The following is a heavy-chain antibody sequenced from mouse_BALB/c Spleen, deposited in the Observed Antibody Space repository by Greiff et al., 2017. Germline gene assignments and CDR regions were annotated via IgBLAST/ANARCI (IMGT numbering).Heavy chain of an antibody. CDR3: ARRGNYDAMDY. D-gene: IGHD2-1*01. J-gene: IGHJ4*01. CDR2: ISSGGSYT. V-gene: IGHV5-9-4*01. CDR1: GFTFSSYA. Sequence: EVQLVESGGGLVKPGGSLKLSCAASGFTFSSYAMSWVRQSPEKRLEWVAEISSGGSYTYYPDTVTGRFTISRDNAKNTLYLEMSSLRSEDTAMYYCARRGNYDAMDYWGQGTSVTVSS.